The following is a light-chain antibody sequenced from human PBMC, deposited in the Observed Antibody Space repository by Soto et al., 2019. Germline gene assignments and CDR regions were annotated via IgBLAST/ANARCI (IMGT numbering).Light chain of an antibody. V-gene: IGKV1-5*01. Sequence: DIQLTQSPSTLSASVGDRVTITCRASQSVSRRLAWYQQTPGKAPKIMIYDGSSLESGVPSRLSGSGSGTGCTLTVNSLQPDDFATYNCQHWNSDSVTVGQGTKVDIK. CDR1: QSVSRR. CDR2: DGS. CDR3: QHWNSDSVT. J-gene: IGKJ1*01.